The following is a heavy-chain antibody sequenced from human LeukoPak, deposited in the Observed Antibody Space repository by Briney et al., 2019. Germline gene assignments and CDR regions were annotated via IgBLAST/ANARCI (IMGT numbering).Heavy chain of an antibody. CDR3: ARDRMFVGLDY. D-gene: IGHD3-10*01. Sequence: ASVKVSCKAYGYTFTSYGISWVRQAPGQGLEWMGWISAYNGNTNYAQKLQGRVTMTTDTSTSTAYMERRSLRSEDTAVYYCARDRMFVGLDYWGQGTLVTVSS. CDR2: ISAYNGNT. CDR1: GYTFTSYG. V-gene: IGHV1-18*01. J-gene: IGHJ4*02.